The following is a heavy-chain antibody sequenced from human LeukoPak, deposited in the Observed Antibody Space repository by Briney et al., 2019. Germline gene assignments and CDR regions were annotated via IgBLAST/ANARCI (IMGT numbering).Heavy chain of an antibody. D-gene: IGHD6-19*01. Sequence: PSETLSLTCTVSGGSVTSYYWSWIRPPPGKGLERIGYIYYSGGTNYNPSLKSRVNMSVDASKNQFSLKLSSVTAADTAVYYCARDLSGWYNCFDPWGQGTLVTVSS. CDR1: GGSVTSYY. J-gene: IGHJ5*02. CDR2: IYYSGGT. V-gene: IGHV4-59*02. CDR3: ARDLSGWYNCFDP.